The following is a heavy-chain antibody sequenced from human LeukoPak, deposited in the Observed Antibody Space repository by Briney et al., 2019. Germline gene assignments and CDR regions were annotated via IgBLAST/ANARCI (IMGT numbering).Heavy chain of an antibody. CDR2: IYYSGST. D-gene: IGHD3-16*02. Sequence: PSETLSLTCTVSGGSISSYYWSWIRQPPGKGLEWIGYIYYSGSTNYNPSLKSRVTISVDTSKNQFSLKLSSVTAADTAVYYCARDRDDYVWGSYRPPRAGAFDIWGQGTMVTVSS. CDR3: ARDRDDYVWGSYRPPRAGAFDI. J-gene: IGHJ3*02. CDR1: GGSISSYY. V-gene: IGHV4-59*01.